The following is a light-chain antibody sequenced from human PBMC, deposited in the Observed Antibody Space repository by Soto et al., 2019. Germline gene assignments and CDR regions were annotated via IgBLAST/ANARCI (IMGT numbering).Light chain of an antibody. CDR3: SLSYSGLRPV. V-gene: IGLV7-46*01. CDR1: TGSVSSGHY. CDR2: DTT. J-gene: IGLJ2*01. Sequence: QAVVTQEPSLTVSPGGTVTLTCGSSTGSVSSGHYPYWFQQKPGQAPRTLIFDTTTKHSWTPSRFSGSLLGGKVALTLSGAQPEDEDDYYCSLSYSGLRPVFGGGTKLTV.